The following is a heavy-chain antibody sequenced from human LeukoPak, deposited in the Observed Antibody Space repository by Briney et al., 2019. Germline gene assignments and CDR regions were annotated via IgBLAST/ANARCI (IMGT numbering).Heavy chain of an antibody. J-gene: IGHJ4*02. CDR1: GYSFTSYW. CDR2: MYPGDSET. CDR3: ARRETGPYFDY. V-gene: IGHV5-51*01. D-gene: IGHD1-1*01. Sequence: GESLKISCKTSGYSFTSYWIGWVRQMPGKGLEWMGIMYPGDSETRYSPSFQGQVTISADKSISTAYLQWSSLKASDTAIYYCARRETGPYFDYWGQGTLVTVSS.